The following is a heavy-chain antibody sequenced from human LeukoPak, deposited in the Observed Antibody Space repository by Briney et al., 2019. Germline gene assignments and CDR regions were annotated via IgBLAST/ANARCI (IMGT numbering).Heavy chain of an antibody. CDR3: ARDFWSGYPYYYYMDV. V-gene: IGHV4-4*07. CDR1: GGSISSYY. J-gene: IGHJ6*03. D-gene: IGHD3-3*01. Sequence: ASETLSLTCTVSGGSISSYYWSWIRQPAGKGLEWIGRIYTSGSTNYNPSLKSRVTMSVATSKNQFSLKLSSVTAADTAVYYCARDFWSGYPYYYYMDVWGKGTTVTVSS. CDR2: IYTSGST.